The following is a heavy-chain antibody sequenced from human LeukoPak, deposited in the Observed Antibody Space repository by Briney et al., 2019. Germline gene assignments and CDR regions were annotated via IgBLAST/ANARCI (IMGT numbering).Heavy chain of an antibody. D-gene: IGHD5-12*01. J-gene: IGHJ4*02. V-gene: IGHV3-48*03. CDR1: GFTFSSYE. CDR3: AKDGAWLRFDD. CDR2: ISSSGSTI. Sequence: GALRLSCAASGFTFSSYEMNWVRQAPGKGLEWVSYISSSGSTIYYADSVKGRFTISRDNAKNSLYLQMNSLRAEDTAVYYCAKDGAWLRFDDWGQGILVTVSS.